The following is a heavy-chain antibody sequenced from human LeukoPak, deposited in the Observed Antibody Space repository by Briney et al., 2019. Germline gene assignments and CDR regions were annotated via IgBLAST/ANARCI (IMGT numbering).Heavy chain of an antibody. D-gene: IGHD1-1*01. CDR3: AREFRTTAWSFDAFDL. J-gene: IGHJ3*01. V-gene: IGHV1-2*02. CDR1: GYTFTDYY. Sequence: ASVKVSCKASGYTFTDYYMYWVRQAPGQGLDWVGWINPTSGATNYAQKFQGRVTMTRDTSNNTSYMELSRLRSDDTAVYYCAREFRTTAWSFDAFDLWGQGTMVTVSS. CDR2: INPTSGAT.